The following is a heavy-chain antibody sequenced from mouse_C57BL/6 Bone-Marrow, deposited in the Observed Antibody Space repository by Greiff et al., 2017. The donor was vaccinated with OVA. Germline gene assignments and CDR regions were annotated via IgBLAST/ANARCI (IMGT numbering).Heavy chain of an antibody. CDR2: IYPGSGST. CDR3: ARRSYYDYDGWFAY. Sequence: QVQLQQPGAELVKPGASVKMSCKASGYTFTSYWITWVKQRPGQGLEWIGDIYPGSGSTNYNEKFKSKATLTVDTSSSTAYMQLSSLTSEDSAVYYCARRSYYDYDGWFAYWGQGTLVTVSA. D-gene: IGHD2-4*01. CDR1: GYTFTSYW. V-gene: IGHV1-55*01. J-gene: IGHJ3*01.